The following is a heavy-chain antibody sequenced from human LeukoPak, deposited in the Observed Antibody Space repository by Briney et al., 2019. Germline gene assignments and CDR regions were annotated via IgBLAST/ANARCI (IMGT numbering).Heavy chain of an antibody. CDR2: MNPNSGNT. CDR1: GYTFTIYD. V-gene: IGHV1-8*01. J-gene: IGHJ4*02. D-gene: IGHD1-26*01. Sequence: GASVKVSCKASGYTFTIYDINWVRQATGQGLEWMGWMNPNSGNTGYAQKFQGRVTMTRNTSIGTAYMELSSLRSEDTAVYYCARQASGSYEQAYWGQGTLVTVSS. CDR3: ARQASGSYEQAY.